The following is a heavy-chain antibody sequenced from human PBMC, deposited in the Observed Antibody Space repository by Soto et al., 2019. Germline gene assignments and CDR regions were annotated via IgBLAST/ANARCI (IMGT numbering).Heavy chain of an antibody. V-gene: IGHV1-2*02. D-gene: IGHD3-22*01. CDR1: GYTFTSYG. CDR3: ARDRPDSSGYYYFDY. CDR2: INPNSGGT. J-gene: IGHJ4*02. Sequence: ASVKVSCKASGYTFTSYGISWVRQAPGQGLEWMGWINPNSGGTNCAQKFQGRVTMTRDTSISTAYMELSRLRSDDTAVYYCARDRPDSSGYYYFDYWGQGTLVTVSS.